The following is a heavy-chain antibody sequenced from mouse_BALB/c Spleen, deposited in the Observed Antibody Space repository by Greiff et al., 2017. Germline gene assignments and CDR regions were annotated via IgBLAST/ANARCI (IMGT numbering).Heavy chain of an antibody. CDR1: GYTFTSYW. CDR2: INPSTGYT. Sequence: QVQLQQSGAELAKPGASVKMSCKASGYTFTSYWMHWVKQRPGQGLEWIVYINPSTGYTEYNQKFKDKATLTADKSSSTAYMQLSSLTSEDSAVYYCARDDGNSLFDYWGQGTTLTVSS. D-gene: IGHD2-3*01. J-gene: IGHJ2*01. CDR3: ARDDGNSLFDY. V-gene: IGHV1-7*01.